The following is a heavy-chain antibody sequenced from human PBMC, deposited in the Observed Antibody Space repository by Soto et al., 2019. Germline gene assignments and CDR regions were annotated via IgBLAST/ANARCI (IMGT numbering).Heavy chain of an antibody. CDR3: ARQIYDSDTGPNFQYYFDS. CDR2: IDPSDSQT. CDR1: GYSCAGYW. Sequence: PGVPLKICCKGAGYSCAGYWITWVRQKPGKGLEWMGRIDPSDSQTYYSPSFRGHVTISVTKSITTVFLQWSSLRASDTAMYYCARQIYDSDTGPNFQYYFDSWGQGTPVTVSS. D-gene: IGHD3-22*01. J-gene: IGHJ4*02. V-gene: IGHV5-10-1*01.